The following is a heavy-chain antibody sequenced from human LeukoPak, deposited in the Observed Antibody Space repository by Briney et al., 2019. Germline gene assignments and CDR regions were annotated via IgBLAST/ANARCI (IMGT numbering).Heavy chain of an antibody. CDR1: GFTSSSFA. Sequence: GGSLRLSCAASGFTSSSFAVHWVRQAPGKGLEWVAVISYDGSNKYYADSVKGRFTISRDNSKSTLYLQMNSLRTEDTAVYYCARDSGWLQFTYYFDYWGQGTLVTVSS. J-gene: IGHJ4*02. CDR3: ARDSGWLQFTYYFDY. D-gene: IGHD5-24*01. CDR2: ISYDGSNK. V-gene: IGHV3-30-3*01.